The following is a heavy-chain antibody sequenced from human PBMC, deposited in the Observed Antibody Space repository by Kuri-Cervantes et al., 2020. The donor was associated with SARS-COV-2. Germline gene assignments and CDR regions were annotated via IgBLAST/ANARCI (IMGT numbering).Heavy chain of an antibody. D-gene: IGHD2-8*02. CDR1: GGSISSVDYS. Sequence: SETLSLTCAVSGGSISSVDYSWNWIRQHPQRGLEWLGNIYNGGTTFYNPSLKSRVTMAVDTSKNQFSLRLNSVTAADTAIYYCARGEGIPVGPALEDEYFHHWGQGTVVTVSS. V-gene: IGHV4-31*11. J-gene: IGHJ1*01. CDR2: IYNGGTT. CDR3: ARGEGIPVGPALEDEYFHH.